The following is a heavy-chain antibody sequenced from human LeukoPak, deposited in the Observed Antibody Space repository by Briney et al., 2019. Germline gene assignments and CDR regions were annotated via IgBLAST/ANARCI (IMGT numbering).Heavy chain of an antibody. CDR3: AKVPYSDYGAGRPPFMDV. V-gene: IGHV3-23*01. D-gene: IGHD3-10*01. Sequence: TGGSLRLSCAASGFTFTYDMSWVRQAPGKGLEWVSTITDSGGTTYYADSVKGRFTISRDNSKNTLYLQMNSLRDEDTAVYYCAKVPYSDYGAGRPPFMDVWSHGTTVAISS. CDR1: GFTFTYD. J-gene: IGHJ6*02. CDR2: ITDSGGTT.